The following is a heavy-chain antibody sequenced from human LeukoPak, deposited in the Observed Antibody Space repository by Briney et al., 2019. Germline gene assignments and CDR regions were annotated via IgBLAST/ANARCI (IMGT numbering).Heavy chain of an antibody. CDR1: GFTFSNYA. V-gene: IGHV3-23*01. Sequence: GGSLRLSCAASGFTFSNYALTWVRQAPGKGLEWVSAISYTGGSTYYADSVKGRFTVSRDNSKNTLYLQMNSLRAEDTAVYYCASSHDFWSGYIDYWGQGTLVTVSS. CDR3: ASSHDFWSGYIDY. D-gene: IGHD3-3*01. CDR2: ISYTGGST. J-gene: IGHJ4*02.